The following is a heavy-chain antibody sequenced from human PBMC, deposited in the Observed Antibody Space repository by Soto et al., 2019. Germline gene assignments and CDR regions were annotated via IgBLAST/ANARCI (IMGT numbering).Heavy chain of an antibody. J-gene: IGHJ4*02. CDR1: TSTFSRYG. CDR2: ISPSGVTI. D-gene: IGHD3-16*01. Sequence: EVLLVESGGGLVQSGGSLRLSCAASTSTFSRYGMNWVRQAPGKGLEWISFISPSGVTIYYADSVRGRFTISRDNAKNSLFLQMNTLGDDDTAVYYRVSGGTTVATFGDHWGQGTLVTVSS. CDR3: VSGGTTVATFGDH. V-gene: IGHV3-48*02.